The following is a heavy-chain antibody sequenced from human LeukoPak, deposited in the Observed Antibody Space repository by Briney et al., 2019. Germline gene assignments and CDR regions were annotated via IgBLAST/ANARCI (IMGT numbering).Heavy chain of an antibody. CDR1: GYTFTAYY. D-gene: IGHD6-13*01. CDR2: INPNSGDT. J-gene: IGHJ6*02. Sequence: ASVKVSCKSSGYTFTAYYIHWVRQAPGQGLEWMGWINPNSGDTKSAQKVQGRVTMTRYTSISTAYMELSRLRSDDTAVYYCARDPIVAAGYYYGMDVWGQGTTVTVSS. V-gene: IGHV1-2*02. CDR3: ARDPIVAAGYYYGMDV.